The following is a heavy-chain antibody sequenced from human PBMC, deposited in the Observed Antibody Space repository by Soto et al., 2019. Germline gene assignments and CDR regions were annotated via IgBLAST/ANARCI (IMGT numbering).Heavy chain of an antibody. CDR1: GFTFSSYW. Sequence: EVQLVESGGGLVQPGGSLRLSCAASGFTFSSYWMSWVRQAPGKGLEWVANIKQDGSEKYYGYSVKGRFTISRDNPKNYLYLQMHSLSAEETDEYYGARDGSEYYDSSGYSVVGGQGTLVTVSS. V-gene: IGHV3-7*05. J-gene: IGHJ4*02. CDR3: ARDGSEYYDSSGYSVV. D-gene: IGHD3-22*01. CDR2: IKQDGSEK.